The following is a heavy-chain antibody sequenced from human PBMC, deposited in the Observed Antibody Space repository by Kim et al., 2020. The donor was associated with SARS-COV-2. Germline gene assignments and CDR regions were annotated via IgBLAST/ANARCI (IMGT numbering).Heavy chain of an antibody. CDR1: GFTFSSYS. CDR2: ISSSSSYI. CDR3: ARDFLDMGVDYYYGMDV. V-gene: IGHV3-21*01. D-gene: IGHD3-16*01. Sequence: GGSLRLSCAASGFTFSSYSMNWVRQAPGKGLEWVSSISSSSSYIYYADSVKGRFTISRDNAKNSLYLQMNSLRAEDTAVYYCARDFLDMGVDYYYGMDVWGQGTTVTVSS. J-gene: IGHJ6*02.